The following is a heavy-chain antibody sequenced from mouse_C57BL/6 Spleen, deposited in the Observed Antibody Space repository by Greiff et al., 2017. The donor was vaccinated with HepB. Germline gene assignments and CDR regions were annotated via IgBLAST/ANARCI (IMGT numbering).Heavy chain of an antibody. CDR2: INPNNGGT. Sequence: EVKLQESGPELVKPGASVKMSCKASGYTFTDYNMHWVKQSHGKSLEWIGYINPNNGGTSYNQKFKGKATLTVNKSSSTAYMERRSLTSEDSAVYYCARRLLRSYAMDYWGQGTSVTVSS. J-gene: IGHJ4*01. CDR3: ARRLLRSYAMDY. V-gene: IGHV1-22*01. D-gene: IGHD1-1*01. CDR1: GYTFTDYN.